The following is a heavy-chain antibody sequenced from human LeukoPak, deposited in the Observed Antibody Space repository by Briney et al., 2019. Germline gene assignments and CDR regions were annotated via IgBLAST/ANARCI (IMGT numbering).Heavy chain of an antibody. V-gene: IGHV3-21*06. CDR3: ATPPTVTRNY. Sequence: PGGSLRLSCAASGFTFSSYTMNWVRQAPGKGLEWVSSISSSSNYIYYADSLKGRFTISRDNAKNSLYLQMNSLRADDTAVYYCATPPTVTRNYWGQGTLVTVSS. CDR2: ISSSSNYI. D-gene: IGHD4-17*01. J-gene: IGHJ4*02. CDR1: GFTFSSYT.